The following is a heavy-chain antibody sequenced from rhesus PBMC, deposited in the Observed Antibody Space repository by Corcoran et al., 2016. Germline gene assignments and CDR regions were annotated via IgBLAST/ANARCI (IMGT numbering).Heavy chain of an antibody. Sequence: QVQLQESGPGLVKPSETLSLTCAVSGGSISGYYWNWIRQPPGKGLEWIGYIGGSSGSTYYNPSLKRRVTISPDTAKNQFSLKLSSVAAADTAVYYCARRPSYYYSGSFDGLDSWGQGVVVTVSS. D-gene: IGHD3-16*01. J-gene: IGHJ6*01. CDR3: ARRPSYYYSGSFDGLDS. CDR2: IGGSSGST. CDR1: GGSISGYY. V-gene: IGHV4-165*02.